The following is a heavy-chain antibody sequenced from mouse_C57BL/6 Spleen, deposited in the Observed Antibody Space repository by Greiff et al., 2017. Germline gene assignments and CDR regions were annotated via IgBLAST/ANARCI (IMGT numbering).Heavy chain of an antibody. CDR2: IDPETGGT. CDR3: TRGGSIYAMDY. Sequence: VQRVESGAELVRPGASVTLSCKASGYTFTDYEMHWVKQTPVHGLEWIGAIDPETGGTAYNQKFKGKAILTADKSSSTAYMELRSLTSEDSAVYYCTRGGSIYAMDYWGQGTSVTVSS. J-gene: IGHJ4*01. V-gene: IGHV1-15*01. CDR1: GYTFTDYE.